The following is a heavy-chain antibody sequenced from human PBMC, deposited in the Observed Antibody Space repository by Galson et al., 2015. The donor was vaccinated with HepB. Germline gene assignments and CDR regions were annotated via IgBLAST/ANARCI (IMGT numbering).Heavy chain of an antibody. D-gene: IGHD3-10*01. CDR3: VKVNYGSGSFLDY. CDR2: IRENGAIT. J-gene: IGHJ4*02. Sequence: LRLSCAGSGFTFRNYAMHWVRQAPGKGLEFVSAIRENGAITYYADSVKDRFNISRDNSKNTLYLQMSNLAPEDTALYYCVKVNYGSGSFLDYWGQGALVTVSS. V-gene: IGHV3-64D*06. CDR1: GFTFRNYA.